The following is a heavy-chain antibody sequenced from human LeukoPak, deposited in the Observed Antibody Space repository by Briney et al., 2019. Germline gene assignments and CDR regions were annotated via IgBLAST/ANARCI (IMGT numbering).Heavy chain of an antibody. D-gene: IGHD6-13*01. V-gene: IGHV1-8*01. Sequence: GASVKVSCKASGYIFTDYDINWVRQATGQGLEWMGWTNPISGYTGSAQKSQGRVTMTRDTSISTAYLELSSLRSDDTAVYYCARGNRLYSSSWSSLPFDIWGQGTMVTVSP. CDR2: TNPISGYT. CDR3: ARGNRLYSSSWSSLPFDI. J-gene: IGHJ3*02. CDR1: GYIFTDYD.